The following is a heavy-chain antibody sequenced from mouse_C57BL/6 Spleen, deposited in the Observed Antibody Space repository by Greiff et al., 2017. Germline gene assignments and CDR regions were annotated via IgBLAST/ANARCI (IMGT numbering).Heavy chain of an antibody. V-gene: IGHV1-82*01. CDR2: IYPGDGDT. J-gene: IGHJ2*01. CDR1: GYAFSSSW. Sequence: LVESGPELVKPGASVKISCKASGYAFSSSWMNWVKQRPGKGLEWIGRIYPGDGDTNYNGKFKGKATLTADKSSSTAYMQLSSLTSEDSAVYFCARSPYYGSRGYFDYWGQGTTLTVSS. D-gene: IGHD1-1*01. CDR3: ARSPYYGSRGYFDY.